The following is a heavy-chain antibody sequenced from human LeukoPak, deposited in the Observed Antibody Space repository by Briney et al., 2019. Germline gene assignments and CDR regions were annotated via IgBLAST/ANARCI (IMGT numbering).Heavy chain of an antibody. CDR3: ARDFEYDSSGYYSGY. D-gene: IGHD3-22*01. CDR1: GGTFSSYA. Sequence: SVKVSCKASGGTFSSYAISWVRQAPRQGLEWMGRIIPILDIVNYAQKFQGRVTITADKSTSTAYMELSSLRSEDTAVYYCARDFEYDSSGYYSGYWGQGTLVTVSS. CDR2: IIPILDIV. J-gene: IGHJ4*02. V-gene: IGHV1-69*04.